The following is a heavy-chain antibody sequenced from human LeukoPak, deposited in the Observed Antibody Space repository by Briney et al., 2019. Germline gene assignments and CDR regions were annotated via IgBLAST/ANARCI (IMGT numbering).Heavy chain of an antibody. D-gene: IGHD6-19*01. CDR3: AKLSSYSSGWG. J-gene: IGHJ4*02. CDR2: ISGSGSST. V-gene: IGHV3-23*01. CDR1: GFTFSSYT. Sequence: PGESLRLSCAASGFTFSSYTINWVRQAPGKGLEWVSGISGSGSSTFYADSVKGRFTISSDNSKNTVYLQMNSLRAEDTAVYYCAKLSSYSSGWGWGQGTLVTVSS.